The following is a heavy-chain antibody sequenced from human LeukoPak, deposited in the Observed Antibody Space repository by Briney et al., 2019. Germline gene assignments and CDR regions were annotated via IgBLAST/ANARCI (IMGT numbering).Heavy chain of an antibody. Sequence: PGGSLRLSCAASGFTFSSYEMNWVRQAPGKGLEWVSYISSSGSTIYYADSVKGRFTISRDNAKNSLYLQMNSLRAEDTAVYYFARAGGSGWPFRGNYFDYWGQGTLVTVSS. CDR2: ISSSGSTI. D-gene: IGHD6-19*01. CDR1: GFTFSSYE. V-gene: IGHV3-48*03. CDR3: ARAGGSGWPFRGNYFDY. J-gene: IGHJ4*02.